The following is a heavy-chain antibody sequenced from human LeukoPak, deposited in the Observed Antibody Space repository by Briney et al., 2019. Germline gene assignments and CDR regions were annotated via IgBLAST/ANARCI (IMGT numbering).Heavy chain of an antibody. CDR2: MNPNSGNT. J-gene: IGHJ5*02. Sequence: ASVKVFCRAACDTFISYDINGVRRATGERLQGMGWMNPNSGNTGYAQKFQGRVTMTRNTSLSTAYMDLSSLRSEDTALYYCARVAKYYDFWSGYPNWFDPWGQGTLVTVSS. CDR1: CDTFISYD. CDR3: ARVAKYYDFWSGYPNWFDP. V-gene: IGHV1-8*01. D-gene: IGHD3-3*01.